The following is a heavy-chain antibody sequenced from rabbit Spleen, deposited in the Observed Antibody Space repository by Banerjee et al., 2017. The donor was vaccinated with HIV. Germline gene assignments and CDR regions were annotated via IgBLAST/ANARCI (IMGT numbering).Heavy chain of an antibody. Sequence: QQLEESGGGLVKPGASLTLTCKASGFDLSSDYDMCWVRQAPGKGLEWIACIGTNNGIKWYATWVNGRFTISKASSTTVTLQMTSLTAADTATYFCAKSQASTDWGLDLWGQGTLVTVS. CDR3: AKSQASTDWGLDL. CDR2: IGTNNGIK. CDR1: GFDLSSDYD. J-gene: IGHJ6*01. V-gene: IGHV1S40*01. D-gene: IGHD4-1*01.